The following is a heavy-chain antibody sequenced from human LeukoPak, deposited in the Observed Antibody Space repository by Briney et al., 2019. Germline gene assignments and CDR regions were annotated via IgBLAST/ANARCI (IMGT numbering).Heavy chain of an antibody. CDR2: ISWNSGSI. D-gene: IGHD4-17*01. CDR1: GFTFDDYA. Sequence: PGGSLRLSCAASGFTFDDYAMHWVRQAPGKGLEWVSGISWNSGSIGYADSVKGRFTISRDNAKNSLYLQMNSLRAEDTAVYYCARDRLVDYGDYVRWFDPWGQGTLVTVSS. CDR3: ARDRLVDYGDYVRWFDP. J-gene: IGHJ5*02. V-gene: IGHV3-9*01.